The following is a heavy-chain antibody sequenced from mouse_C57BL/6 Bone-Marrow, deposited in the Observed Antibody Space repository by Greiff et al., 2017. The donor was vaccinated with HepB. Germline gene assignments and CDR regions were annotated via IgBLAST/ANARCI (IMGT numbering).Heavy chain of an antibody. Sequence: EVHLVESGGGLVKPGGSLKLSCAASGFTFSSYTMSWVRQTPEKRLEWVATISGGGGNTYYPDSVKGRFTISRDNAKNTLYRQMSSLRSEDTALYYCASLLWLRRDYAMDYWGQGTSVTVSS. CDR2: ISGGGGNT. V-gene: IGHV5-9*01. J-gene: IGHJ4*01. CDR3: ASLLWLRRDYAMDY. CDR1: GFTFSSYT. D-gene: IGHD2-2*01.